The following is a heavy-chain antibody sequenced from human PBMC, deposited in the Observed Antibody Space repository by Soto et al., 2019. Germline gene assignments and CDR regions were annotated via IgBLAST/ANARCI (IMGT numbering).Heavy chain of an antibody. CDR3: GRGIAGAATRWLDP. CDR2: IYYSGRT. J-gene: IGHJ5*02. D-gene: IGHD6-19*01. CDR1: GGSISSNSYY. Sequence: SETLSLTCTVSGGSISSNSYYWGWIRQPPGKGLEWIGSIYYSGRTYYRPTLKSRVTISVDTSKNQFSLKLSSVTAADTAVYYCGRGIAGAATRWLDPCGQGTLVTVSS. V-gene: IGHV4-39*01.